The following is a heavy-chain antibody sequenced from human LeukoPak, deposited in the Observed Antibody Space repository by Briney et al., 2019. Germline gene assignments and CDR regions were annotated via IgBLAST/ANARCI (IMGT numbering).Heavy chain of an antibody. D-gene: IGHD1-14*01. Sequence: PGGSLRLSCTASGFTFGDYPMSRVRQAPGKGLECVGFIRSKPSGATTEYATSVKGRFTISRDDSQSIAYLQMNSLITEDTAVYYCTRVLPGRTFDSWGQGTLVTVSS. V-gene: IGHV3-49*04. CDR1: GFTFGDYP. CDR2: IRSKPSGATT. J-gene: IGHJ4*02. CDR3: TRVLPGRTFDS.